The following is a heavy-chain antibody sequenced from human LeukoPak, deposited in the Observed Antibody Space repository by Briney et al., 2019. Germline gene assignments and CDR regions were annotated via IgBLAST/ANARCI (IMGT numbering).Heavy chain of an antibody. CDR3: ARGPARISKGNWFDP. D-gene: IGHD2-15*01. CDR1: GGTFSSYV. J-gene: IGHJ5*02. CDR2: IIPIFGTA. V-gene: IGHV1-69*13. Sequence: SVKVSCKDSGGTFSSYVSSRARQAPGQGLYWMAWIIPIFGTANYAQKFQGRVTITADGSTSTAYMELSSLRSEDTAVYYCARGPARISKGNWFDPWGQGTLVTVSS.